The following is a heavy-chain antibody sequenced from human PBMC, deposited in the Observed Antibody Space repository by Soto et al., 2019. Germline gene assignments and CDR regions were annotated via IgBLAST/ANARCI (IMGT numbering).Heavy chain of an antibody. J-gene: IGHJ4*02. CDR2: ISYDGKVA. Sequence: QVQLVESGGGVVQPGRSLRLSCAASGFTFSSYGMHWVRQAPGMGLEWVTVISYDGKVAYYADSVKGRFTISRDNSKNTLYLQMNCLRTEDTAMYYCAKEGPITNWYFDYWGQGTLVTVSS. D-gene: IGHD1-1*01. CDR1: GFTFSSYG. V-gene: IGHV3-30*18. CDR3: AKEGPITNWYFDY.